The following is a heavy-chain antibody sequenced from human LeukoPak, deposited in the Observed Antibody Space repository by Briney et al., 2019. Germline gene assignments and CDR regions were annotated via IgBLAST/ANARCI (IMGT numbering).Heavy chain of an antibody. CDR2: INHSGST. CDR1: GGSFSGYY. D-gene: IGHD4-17*01. V-gene: IGHV4-34*01. Sequence: ETLSLTCAVYGGSFSGYYWSWIRQPPGKGLEWIGEINHSGSTNYNPSLKSRVTISVDTSKNQFSLKLSSVTAADTAVYYCASHTAYYFDYWGQGTLVTVSS. J-gene: IGHJ4*02. CDR3: ASHTAYYFDY.